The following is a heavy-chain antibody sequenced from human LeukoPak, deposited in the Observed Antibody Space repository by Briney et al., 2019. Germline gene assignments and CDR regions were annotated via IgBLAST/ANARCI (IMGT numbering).Heavy chain of an antibody. CDR3: SEGYFEPFDH. CDR1: GASVSSSH. J-gene: IGHJ4*02. Sequence: SETLSLTCVVSGASVSSSHWNWIRQLPGKGLEWIGCLSYTGKTDYNPSLTRRVTMSLDTSKNQVSLKLRSVTAADTAVYYCSEGYFEPFDHWGQGTLVTVSS. V-gene: IGHV4-59*02. D-gene: IGHD2/OR15-2a*01. CDR2: LSYTGKT.